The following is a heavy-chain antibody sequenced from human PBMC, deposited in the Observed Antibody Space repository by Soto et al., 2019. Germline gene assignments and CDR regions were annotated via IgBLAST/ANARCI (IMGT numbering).Heavy chain of an antibody. Sequence: PGGSLRLSCAASGFTFSSYSMNWVRQAPGKGLEWVSSISSSSSYIYYADSVKGRFTISRDNAKNSLYLQMNSLRAEDTAVYYCARGIAGYSSSWYRVYYYYGMDVWGQGTTVTVSS. V-gene: IGHV3-21*01. J-gene: IGHJ6*02. CDR3: ARGIAGYSSSWYRVYYYYGMDV. CDR1: GFTFSSYS. CDR2: ISSSSSYI. D-gene: IGHD6-13*01.